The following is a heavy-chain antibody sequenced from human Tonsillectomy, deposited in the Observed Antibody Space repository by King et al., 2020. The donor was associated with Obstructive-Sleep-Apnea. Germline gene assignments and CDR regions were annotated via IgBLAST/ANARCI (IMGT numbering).Heavy chain of an antibody. D-gene: IGHD3-22*01. V-gene: IGHV3-30*18. J-gene: IGHJ4*02. CDR1: GFTFSTYG. CDR2: ISYDGSNK. CDR3: AKDVHSSGLDY. Sequence: VQLVESGGGVVQPGRSLRLSCAASGFTFSTYGMHWVRQAPGKRLEWVAVISYDGSNKYYADSVKGRFTISRDDSKNTLYLQMNSLGAEDTAVYYCAKDVHSSGLDYWGQGTLVTVSS.